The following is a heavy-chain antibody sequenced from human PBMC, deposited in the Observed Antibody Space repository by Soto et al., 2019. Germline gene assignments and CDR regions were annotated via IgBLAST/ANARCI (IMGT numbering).Heavy chain of an antibody. Sequence: QLQLQESGPGLVKPSETLSLTCTVSGGSISSSSYYWGWIRQPPGKGLGWIGSIYYSGSTYYNPYPNSLVTISVDTSKNQVSRKLSSVTAADTAVYYCERHDHVDYDIWTGVFDYWGQGTLVTVSS. D-gene: IGHD3-9*01. J-gene: IGHJ4*02. CDR3: ERHDHVDYDIWTGVFDY. CDR1: GGSISSSSYY. V-gene: IGHV4-39*01. CDR2: IYYSGST.